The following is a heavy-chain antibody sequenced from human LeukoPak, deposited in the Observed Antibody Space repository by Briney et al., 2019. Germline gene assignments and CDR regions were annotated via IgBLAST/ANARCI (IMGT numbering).Heavy chain of an antibody. CDR1: GYTFTGYY. CDR3: ARVKYTGYETFDY. CDR2: INPNNGGT. J-gene: IGHJ4*02. D-gene: IGHD5-12*01. V-gene: IGHV1-2*02. Sequence: ASVKVSCKASGYTFTGYYIHWVRQAPGQGLEWMGWINPNNGGTNYAQKFQGRVTMTRDTSISTAYMELNRLTSDDTAVYYCARVKYTGYETFDYWGQGTPVTVSS.